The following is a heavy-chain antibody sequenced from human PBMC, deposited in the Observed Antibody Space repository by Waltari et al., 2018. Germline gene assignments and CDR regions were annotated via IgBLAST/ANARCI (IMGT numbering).Heavy chain of an antibody. CDR1: GGSISGRSYY. Sequence: QLPLQESGPGLVKPSEPLSLTCHVPGGSISGRSYYWDWIRQPPGKGLEWIGSIQYIGDTYYSSSLKSRVIISVDTSNNQFSLRLTSVTAADTAIYFCARNQRGWFDAFDIWGQGTAVTVSS. D-gene: IGHD6-19*01. J-gene: IGHJ3*02. V-gene: IGHV4-39*07. CDR2: IQYIGDT. CDR3: ARNQRGWFDAFDI.